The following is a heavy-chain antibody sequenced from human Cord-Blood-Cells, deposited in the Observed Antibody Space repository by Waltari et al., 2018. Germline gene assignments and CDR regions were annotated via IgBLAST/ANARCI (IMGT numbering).Heavy chain of an antibody. Sequence: EVQLVESGGGLVQPGGSLRLSCAASGFTVSSNYMRWVRPAPGEGLEWVSVIYSGGSTYYADSVKGRFTISRDNSKNTLYLQMNSLRAEDTAVYYCARVGYSGSYYNWFDPWGQGTLVTVSS. J-gene: IGHJ5*02. CDR3: ARVGYSGSYYNWFDP. D-gene: IGHD1-26*01. V-gene: IGHV3-66*01. CDR2: IYSGGST. CDR1: GFTVSSNY.